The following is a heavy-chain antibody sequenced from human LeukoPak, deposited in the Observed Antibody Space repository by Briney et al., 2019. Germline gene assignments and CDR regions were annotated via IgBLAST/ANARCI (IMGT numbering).Heavy chain of an antibody. J-gene: IGHJ6*04. V-gene: IGHV3-23*01. D-gene: IGHD3-10*02. Sequence: GGSLRLSCAASGFTFNSYALMWVRQAPGKGLEWVSAISGSGGSTYYADSVKGRFTISRDNSKNTLYLQMSSLRAEDTAVYYCAELGITMIGGVWGKGTTVTISS. CDR2: ISGSGGST. CDR1: GFTFNSYA. CDR3: AELGITMIGGV.